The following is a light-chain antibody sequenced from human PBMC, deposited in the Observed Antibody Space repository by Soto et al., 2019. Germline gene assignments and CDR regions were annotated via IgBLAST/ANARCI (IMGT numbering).Light chain of an antibody. Sequence: DIQMTQSPSTLSASVGDRVTITCRASQSISSWLAWYQQKPGKAPKVLIYDASSLESGVPSRFSGSGSGTEFTLTISSLQPDDFAHYFCQQYNSYSRTFGQGTKVEIK. CDR1: QSISSW. CDR2: DAS. J-gene: IGKJ1*01. V-gene: IGKV1-5*01. CDR3: QQYNSYSRT.